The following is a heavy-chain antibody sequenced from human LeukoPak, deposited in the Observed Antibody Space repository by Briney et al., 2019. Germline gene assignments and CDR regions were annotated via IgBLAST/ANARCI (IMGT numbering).Heavy chain of an antibody. Sequence: ASVKVSCKASGYTFTGYYMHWVRQAPGQGLEWMGWINPNSGGTNYAQKFEGRVTITRNTSISTAYMELSSLRSEDTAVYYCARGEMDSSSSGARYYYYYMDVWGKGTTVTVSS. CDR2: INPNSGGT. J-gene: IGHJ6*03. D-gene: IGHD6-6*01. CDR1: GYTFTGYY. CDR3: ARGEMDSSSSGARYYYYYMDV. V-gene: IGHV1-2*02.